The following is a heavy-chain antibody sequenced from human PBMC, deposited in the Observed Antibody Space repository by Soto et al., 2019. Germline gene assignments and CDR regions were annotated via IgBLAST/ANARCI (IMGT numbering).Heavy chain of an antibody. V-gene: IGHV4-30-2*01. D-gene: IGHD3-22*01. Sequence: QLHLQESGSGLVKPSQTLSLTCAVSGGSISSGGYSWSWIRQPPGKGLEWIGYIYHSGSTYYNPSLKSRVTISVDRSKNQFSLKLSSVTAADTAVYYCARGVSGYYKFDYWGQGTLVTVSS. J-gene: IGHJ4*02. CDR1: GGSISSGGYS. CDR2: IYHSGST. CDR3: ARGVSGYYKFDY.